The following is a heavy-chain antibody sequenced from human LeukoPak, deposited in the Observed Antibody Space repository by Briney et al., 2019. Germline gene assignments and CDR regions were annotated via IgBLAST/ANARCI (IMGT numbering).Heavy chain of an antibody. J-gene: IGHJ4*02. D-gene: IGHD1-14*01. V-gene: IGHV4-30-2*01. CDR2: IYHSGST. CDR3: ARGVQDHPYDY. Sequence: SETLSLTCTVSGGSISSGGYYWSWIRQPPGKGLEWIGYIYHSGSTYYNPSLKSRVTISVDRSKNQFSLKLSSVTAADTAVYYCARGVQDHPYDYWGQGTLVTVSS. CDR1: GGSISSGGYY.